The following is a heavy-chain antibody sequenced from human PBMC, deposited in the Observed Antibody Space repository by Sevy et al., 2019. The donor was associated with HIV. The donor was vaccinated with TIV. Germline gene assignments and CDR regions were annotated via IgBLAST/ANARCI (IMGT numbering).Heavy chain of an antibody. CDR3: AKDSMITFGGVKDRRPRRITVPGGAFDY. CDR2: ISGSGGST. Sequence: GGSLRLSCTASGFTFSSYAMSWVRQAPGKGLEWVSAISGSGGSTYYADSVKGRFTISRDNSKNTLYRQMNSLRAEDTAVYYCAKDSMITFGGVKDRRPRRITVPGGAFDYWGQGTLVTVSS. CDR1: GFTFSSYA. V-gene: IGHV3-23*01. D-gene: IGHD3-16*01. J-gene: IGHJ4*02.